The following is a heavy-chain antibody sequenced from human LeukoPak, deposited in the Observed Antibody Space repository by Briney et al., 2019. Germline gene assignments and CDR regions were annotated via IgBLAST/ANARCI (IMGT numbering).Heavy chain of an antibody. V-gene: IGHV3-23*01. CDR3: AKDPSTFLTTGWYFDL. CDR1: GFTFRNFG. Sequence: PGGSLRLSCAASGFTFRNFGMTWVRQVPGKGLEWVSAISDSGSTTHYADSVRGRFTISRDNPKSTLYLQMRSLRAVDTAIYYCAKDPSTFLTTGWYFDLWGRGTLVTVSS. D-gene: IGHD4-17*01. J-gene: IGHJ2*01. CDR2: ISDSGSTT.